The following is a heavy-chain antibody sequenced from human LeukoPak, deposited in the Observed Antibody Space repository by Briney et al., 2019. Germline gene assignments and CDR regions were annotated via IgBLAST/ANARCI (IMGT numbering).Heavy chain of an antibody. J-gene: IGHJ6*02. CDR2: IGSYNKT. V-gene: IGHV3-23*05. CDR1: VFSFCAYP. Sequence: GGSLRLSCEPSVFSFCAYPMTCGPHAPGEGVEWVSSIGSYNKTQYSESVKGRFAISRDNSKNTLFLQLHNLRVEDTALYYCARDLDYYVAMDVWGQGTTVTVSS. CDR3: ARDLDYYVAMDV. D-gene: IGHD3-10*02.